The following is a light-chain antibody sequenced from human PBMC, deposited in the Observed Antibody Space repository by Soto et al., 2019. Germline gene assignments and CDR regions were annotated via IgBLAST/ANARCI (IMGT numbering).Light chain of an antibody. V-gene: IGKV3-11*01. J-gene: IGKJ2*01. CDR1: QSVSSY. Sequence: EIVLTQSPATLSLSPGERATLSCRASQSVSSYLAWYQQKPGQAPRLLIYDASNRATGIQARFSGSGSGTDFTLTISSLEPEDFAVYYCQQRSNWLMYTFGQGTKLEIK. CDR2: DAS. CDR3: QQRSNWLMYT.